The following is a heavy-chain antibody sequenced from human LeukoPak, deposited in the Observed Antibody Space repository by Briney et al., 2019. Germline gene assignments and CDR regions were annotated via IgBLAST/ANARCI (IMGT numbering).Heavy chain of an antibody. J-gene: IGHJ4*02. CDR2: TYYRSKWYS. CDR3: ARTGGHFDY. D-gene: IGHD3-10*01. CDR1: GDSVSSNSAA. V-gene: IGHV6-1*01. Sequence: SQTLSLTCAISGDSVSSNSAAWTWLRQSPSRGLEWLGRTYYRSKWYSEYAVSVRGRTTINPDTSKNQFSLQLKSVTPEDTAVYYCARTGGHFDYWGQGTLVTVSS.